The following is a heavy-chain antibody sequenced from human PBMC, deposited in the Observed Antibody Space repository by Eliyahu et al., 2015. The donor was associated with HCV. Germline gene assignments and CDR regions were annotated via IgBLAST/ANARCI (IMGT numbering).Heavy chain of an antibody. CDR3: ARDRDYYGSGSYYRRYYYYGMDV. CDR1: GDXVXSNXXA. Sequence: QVQLQQSGPGLVKPSQTLSLTCXISGDXVXSNXXAWXWXRQSPSRGLEWLGRTYYRSKWYNDYAVSVKSRITINPDTSKNQFSLQLNSVTPEDTAVYYCARDRDYYGSGSYYRRYYYYGMDVWGQGTTVTVSS. J-gene: IGHJ6*02. V-gene: IGHV6-1*01. CDR2: TYYRSKWYN. D-gene: IGHD3-10*01.